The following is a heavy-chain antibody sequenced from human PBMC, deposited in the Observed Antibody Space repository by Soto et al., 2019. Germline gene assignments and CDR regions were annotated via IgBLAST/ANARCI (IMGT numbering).Heavy chain of an antibody. CDR1: GGSISSGGYY. CDR3: AREYGGYYYYYGMDV. V-gene: IGHV4-31*03. J-gene: IGHJ6*02. CDR2: IYYSGST. D-gene: IGHD5-12*01. Sequence: QVQLQESGPGLVKPSQTLSLTCTVSGGSISSGGYYWSWIRQHPGKGLEWIGYIYYSGSTYYNPSLKSRVTLAVDTSKNQFSLKLSSVTAADTAVYYCAREYGGYYYYYGMDVWGQGTTVTVSS.